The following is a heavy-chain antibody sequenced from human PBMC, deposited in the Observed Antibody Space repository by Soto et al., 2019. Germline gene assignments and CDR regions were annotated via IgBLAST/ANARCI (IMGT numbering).Heavy chain of an antibody. D-gene: IGHD3-10*01. J-gene: IGHJ6*02. CDR3: SRQGFGELHGLVDV. CDR1: GGPMNNYY. CDR2: MGYNGFT. V-gene: IGHV4-59*08. Sequence: QVQLQESGPGLVKPSETLSLTCTISGGPMNNYYCSWFRQPRGQGLEWIGYMGYNGFTRYNPSLRSRVAISFETVKHQCSLILSSVTAADPALYYFSRQGFGELHGLVDVWGQGITVTVSS.